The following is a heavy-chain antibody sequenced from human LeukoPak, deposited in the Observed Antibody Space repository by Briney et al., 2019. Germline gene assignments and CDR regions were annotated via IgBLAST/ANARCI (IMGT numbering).Heavy chain of an antibody. J-gene: IGHJ5*02. Sequence: ASVKVSCKASGYTFTSYDINWVRQATGQGLEWMGWMNPNSGNTGYAQKFQGRVTMTRNTSISTAYMELSSLRSEDTAVYYCARAGGPGGFWSGYPNWFDPWGQGTLVTVSS. V-gene: IGHV1-8*01. CDR1: GYTFTSYD. D-gene: IGHD3-3*01. CDR3: ARAGGPGGFWSGYPNWFDP. CDR2: MNPNSGNT.